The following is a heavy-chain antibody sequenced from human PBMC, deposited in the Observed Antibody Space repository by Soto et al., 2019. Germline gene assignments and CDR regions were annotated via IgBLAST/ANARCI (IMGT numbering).Heavy chain of an antibody. CDR1: GFTFRSYA. CDR3: ARAMDTAMTSKDNWFDP. D-gene: IGHD5-18*01. J-gene: IGHJ5*02. CDR2: ISYGENKR. V-gene: IGHV3-30-3*01. Sequence: QVQLVESGGGVVQPGRSLRLSCAASGFTFRSYAMHWVRQAPGKGLEWVAVISYGENKRYYTDSVKGRFTISRDNSKNTLYLQVNSLRAEDTAVYYCARAMDTAMTSKDNWFDPWGQGTLVTVSS.